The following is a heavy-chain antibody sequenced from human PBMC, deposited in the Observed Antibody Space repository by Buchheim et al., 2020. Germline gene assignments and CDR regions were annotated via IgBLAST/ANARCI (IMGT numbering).Heavy chain of an antibody. J-gene: IGHJ4*02. V-gene: IGHV4-4*02. D-gene: IGHD2-15*01. CDR1: GGSISITNW. Sequence: QVQLQESGPGLVKPSGTLSLTCAVSGGSISITNWWSWVRQAPGKGLEWIGEIYHDGSTNYNPSLKSRLTISVDKSKNQFYPKLSSVTAADTAVYYCATLPRPGFCSGGGCFAGGQGTL. CDR3: ATLPRPGFCSGGGCFA. CDR2: IYHDGST.